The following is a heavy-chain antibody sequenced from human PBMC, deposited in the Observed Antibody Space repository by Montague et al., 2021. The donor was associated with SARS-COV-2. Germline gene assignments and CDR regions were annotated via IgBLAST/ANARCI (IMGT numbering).Heavy chain of an antibody. CDR2: IFYSGTT. CDR3: ANDFKNSYAMDV. J-gene: IGHJ6*02. V-gene: IGHV4-39*07. D-gene: IGHD3/OR15-3a*01. Sequence: SETLSLTCSVSGGPISRSSYYWGWIRQPPGKGLEWIASIFYSGTTYYNPSLRSRVTISVQTSKNQFSLTVASVTAADTAIYYCANDFKNSYAMDVWGQGTTVIVSS. CDR1: GGPISRSSYY.